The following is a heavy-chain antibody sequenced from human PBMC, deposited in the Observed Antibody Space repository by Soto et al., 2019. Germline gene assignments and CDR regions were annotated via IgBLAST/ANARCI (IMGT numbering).Heavy chain of an antibody. CDR3: ARESSSRYYYSDGMVV. CDR1: GGTFSSYA. Sequence: QVQLVQSGAEVKKHESSVKVSCRASGGTFSSYAVSWVRQAPGQGLEWMGVIIPLLNTPKYVQKFYGRVTITADASATTAYMELSSLRSEYTAVYYCARESSSRYYYSDGMVVWGQVSKVNVSS. J-gene: IGHJ6*02. V-gene: IGHV1-69*01. D-gene: IGHD6-6*01. CDR2: IIPLLNTP.